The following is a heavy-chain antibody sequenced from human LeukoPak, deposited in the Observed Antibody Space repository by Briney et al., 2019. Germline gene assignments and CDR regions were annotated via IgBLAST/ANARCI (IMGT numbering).Heavy chain of an antibody. V-gene: IGHV3-23*01. J-gene: IGHJ3*02. Sequence: GGSLRLSCAASGFTVSSNYMSWVRQAPGKGLEWVSAISGSGGSTYYADSVKGRFTISRDNSKNTLYLQMNSLRAEDTAVYYCAKDQAPDAFDIWGQGTMVTVSS. CDR3: AKDQAPDAFDI. CDR1: GFTVSSNY. CDR2: ISGSGGST.